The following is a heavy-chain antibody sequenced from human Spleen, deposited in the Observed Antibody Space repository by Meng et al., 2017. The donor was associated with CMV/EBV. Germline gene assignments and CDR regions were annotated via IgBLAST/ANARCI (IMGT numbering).Heavy chain of an antibody. V-gene: IGHV4-34*01. D-gene: IGHD3-9*01. CDR2: VNHSGRT. J-gene: IGHJ4*02. CDR1: GGSFSGYS. Sequence: SETLSLTCAVYGGSFSGYSWTWFRQPPGKGLEWIGEVNHSGRTNYNPSLKSRVTISVDTSKNQFSLKLSSVTAADTAVYYCARVEGYDILTGYYSKGLDYWGQGTLVTVSS. CDR3: ARVEGYDILTGYYSKGLDY.